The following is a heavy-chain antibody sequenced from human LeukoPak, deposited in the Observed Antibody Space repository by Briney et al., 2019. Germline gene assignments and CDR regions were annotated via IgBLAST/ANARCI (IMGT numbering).Heavy chain of an antibody. V-gene: IGHV1-18*01. J-gene: IGHJ4*02. Sequence: NLQDRVTMTTDTSTSAAYMELSSLRSEDTAVYYCARAGIFDYWGQGTLVTVSS. D-gene: IGHD3-10*01. CDR3: ARAGIFDY.